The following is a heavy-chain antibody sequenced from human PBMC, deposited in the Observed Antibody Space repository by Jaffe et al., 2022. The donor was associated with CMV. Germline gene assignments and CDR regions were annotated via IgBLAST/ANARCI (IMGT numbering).Heavy chain of an antibody. CDR2: ISNDGSKK. V-gene: IGHV3-30*18. D-gene: IGHD1-7*01. Sequence: QVQLVESGGGVVQPGRSLRLSCAASGFTFSSYGMHWVRQAPGKGLEWVAVISNDGSKKYYGDSVRGRFTISRDNSKNTLYLQINSLRPDDTAVYYCAKDMGGTTIWNWFDPWGQGTLVIVSS. CDR1: GFTFSSYG. J-gene: IGHJ5*02. CDR3: AKDMGGTTIWNWFDP.